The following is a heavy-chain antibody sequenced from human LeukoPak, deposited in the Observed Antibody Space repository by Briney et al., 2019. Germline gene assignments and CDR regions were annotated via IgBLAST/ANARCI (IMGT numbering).Heavy chain of an antibody. D-gene: IGHD5-12*01. CDR2: IYYSGNT. J-gene: IGHJ4*02. V-gene: IGHV4-4*02. CDR3: ARGPSVAAHLDY. CDR1: GVSINSENW. Sequence: SETLSLTCAVSGVSINSENWWRWVRQPPGKGLEWIGEIYYSGNTNYNPSLKSRVTISVDKSKNQFSLKVTSVTAADTAVYYCARGPSVAAHLDYWGRGTPVTVSS.